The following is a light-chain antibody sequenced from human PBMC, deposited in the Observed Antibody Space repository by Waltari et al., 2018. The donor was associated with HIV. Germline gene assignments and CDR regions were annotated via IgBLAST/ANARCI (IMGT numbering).Light chain of an antibody. V-gene: IGLV1-47*01. CDR3: ATWDDSLGGFYV. CDR1: TSNVGSNF. Sequence: SVLPQPPSASGTPGQRVTTSCSGTTSNVGSNFVSWYQQIPGTAPKLLIYRDNRRPSGVPDRFSGSKSGASASLAISGLRSEDEGDYYCATWDDSLGGFYVFGAGTKVTVL. CDR2: RDN. J-gene: IGLJ1*01.